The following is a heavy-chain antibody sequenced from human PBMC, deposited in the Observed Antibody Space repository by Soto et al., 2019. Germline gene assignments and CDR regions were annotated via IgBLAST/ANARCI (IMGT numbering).Heavy chain of an antibody. Sequence: QVQLVHSGADVRKPGASVQVSCKASGGTFYTYTFSWVRQAPGQGLEWMGSITPIYPTTNYAEKFQGRLTVTADGSTNTAYMELNSLTSADTAVYYCARIPRYSLPTSDDLDSWGQGTLVTFSS. J-gene: IGHJ4*02. CDR1: GGTFYTYT. CDR3: ARIPRYSLPTSDDLDS. D-gene: IGHD5-18*01. CDR2: ITPIYPTT. V-gene: IGHV1-69*15.